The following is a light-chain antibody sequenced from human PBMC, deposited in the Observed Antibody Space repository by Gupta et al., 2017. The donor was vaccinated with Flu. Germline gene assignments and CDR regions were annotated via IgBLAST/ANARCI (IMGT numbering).Light chain of an antibody. CDR2: DAS. CDR1: QSINTY. Sequence: DPPMPQSPSSLSASVGDRVTITCRASQSINTYLNWYQQKPGKAPNLLIHDASSLQTGVPSRFSGSGSGTDFTLAISSLQPDDFATYYCQQTYNTPPWTFGQGTKVEFK. CDR3: QQTYNTPPWT. J-gene: IGKJ1*01. V-gene: IGKV1-39*01.